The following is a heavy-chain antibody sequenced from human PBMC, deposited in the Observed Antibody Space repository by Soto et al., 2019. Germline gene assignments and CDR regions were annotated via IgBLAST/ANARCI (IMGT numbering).Heavy chain of an antibody. CDR3: ARGAMANFDY. CDR2: FIAMLGTP. D-gene: IGHD5-18*01. V-gene: IGHV1-69*13. CDR1: GGTFCSQG. Sequence: SVKVSCKASGGTFCSQGIAWVRQAPGQGLEWMGGFIAMLGTPTYAKKVQGRATISADESLTSSYLELRSLRSEDTGVYFCARGAMANFDYWGQGTVGTV. J-gene: IGHJ4*02.